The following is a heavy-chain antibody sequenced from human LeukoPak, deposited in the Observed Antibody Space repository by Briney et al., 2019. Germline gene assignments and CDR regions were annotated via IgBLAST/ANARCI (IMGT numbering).Heavy chain of an antibody. CDR1: GGFIISNSYY. V-gene: IGHV4-39*07. CDR2: INHSGST. Sequence: PSETLSLTCTVSGGFIISNSYYWGWIRQPPGKGLEWIGEINHSGSTNYNPSLKSRVTISVDTSKNQFSLKLSSVTAADTAVYYCARGRRWFGELSTFDYWGQGTLVTVSS. D-gene: IGHD3-10*01. J-gene: IGHJ4*02. CDR3: ARGRRWFGELSTFDY.